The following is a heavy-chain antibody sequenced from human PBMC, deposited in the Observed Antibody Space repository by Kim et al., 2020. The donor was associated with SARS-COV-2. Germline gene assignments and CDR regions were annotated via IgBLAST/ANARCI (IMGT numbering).Heavy chain of an antibody. J-gene: IGHJ4*02. Sequence: YAHSVRGRFTTSRDNAKTTLYLQMNRLTVDDTAIYFCAKSSSYGAGYYYDIWGQGTLVTVSS. V-gene: IGHV3-23*01. CDR3: AKSSSYGAGYYYDI. D-gene: IGHD3-10*01.